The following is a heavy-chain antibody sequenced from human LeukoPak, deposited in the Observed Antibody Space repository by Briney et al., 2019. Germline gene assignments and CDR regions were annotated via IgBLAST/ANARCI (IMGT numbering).Heavy chain of an antibody. CDR2: ISGSGGST. D-gene: IGHD2-15*01. CDR3: AKDGRCSGGSCYSYFDY. CDR1: GFTFSSYA. V-gene: IGHV3-23*01. J-gene: IGHJ4*02. Sequence: GGSLRLSCAASGFTFSSYAMSWVRQAPGKGLEWVSAISGSGGSTYYADSVKGRFTISRDSSKNTLYLQMNSLRAEDTAVYYCAKDGRCSGGSCYSYFDYWGQGTLVTVSS.